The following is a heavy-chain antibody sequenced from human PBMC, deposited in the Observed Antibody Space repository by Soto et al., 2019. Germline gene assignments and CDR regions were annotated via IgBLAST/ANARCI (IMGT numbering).Heavy chain of an antibody. J-gene: IGHJ6*02. Sequence: ASVNVSCKASGYTFTGYYMHWVRQAPGQGLEWMGWINPNSGGTNYAQKFQGRVTMTRDTSISTAYMELSRLRSDDTAVYYCARGSVASAAEPTGMDVWGQGTTVTVSS. CDR3: ARGSVASAAEPTGMDV. CDR1: GYTFTGYY. CDR2: INPNSGGT. V-gene: IGHV1-2*02. D-gene: IGHD6-13*01.